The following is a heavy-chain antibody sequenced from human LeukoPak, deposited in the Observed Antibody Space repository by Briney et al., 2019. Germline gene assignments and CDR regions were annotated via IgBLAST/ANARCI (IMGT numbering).Heavy chain of an antibody. CDR2: ISGRGNSI. CDR3: ARGDVAAIRVMSGSNYYMDV. V-gene: IGHV3-11*01. J-gene: IGHJ6*03. Sequence: KPGGSLRLSCAASGFTFSDCHMTWIRQAPGRGLEWIAYISGRGNSIYYADSVKARFTISRDNAKSSLFLQMNSLRADDTALYYCARGDVAAIRVMSGSNYYMDVWGKGTTVTVSS. CDR1: GFTFSDCH. D-gene: IGHD5-12*01.